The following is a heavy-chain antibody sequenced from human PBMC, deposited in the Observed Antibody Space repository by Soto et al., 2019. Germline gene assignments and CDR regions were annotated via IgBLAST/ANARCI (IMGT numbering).Heavy chain of an antibody. CDR3: ASVSGIYYYGMDV. CDR1: GGSFSGYY. V-gene: IGHV4-34*01. D-gene: IGHD3-16*01. Sequence: QVQLQQWGAGLLKPSETLSLTCAVYGGSFSGYYWNWIRQPPGKGLEWIGEINHSGSTNYNPSLKSRVTIAVDTSKNQFSLKLSSVTAADTAVYYCASVSGIYYYGMDVWGQGTTVTVSS. CDR2: INHSGST. J-gene: IGHJ6*02.